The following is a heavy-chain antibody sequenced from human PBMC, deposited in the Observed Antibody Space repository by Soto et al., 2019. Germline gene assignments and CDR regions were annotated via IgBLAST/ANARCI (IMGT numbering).Heavy chain of an antibody. V-gene: IGHV1-18*01. J-gene: IGHJ4*02. Sequence: QVQLVQSGAEVKKPGASVKVSCKASGYTFASYAISWMRQAPGQGLGWMGWISAYNGNTNYAQKLQGRVTMTTDTSTSTAYRELRSLRSDDTAVYYCARDPPPPDYWGQGTLVTVSS. CDR2: ISAYNGNT. CDR1: GYTFASYA. CDR3: ARDPPPPDY.